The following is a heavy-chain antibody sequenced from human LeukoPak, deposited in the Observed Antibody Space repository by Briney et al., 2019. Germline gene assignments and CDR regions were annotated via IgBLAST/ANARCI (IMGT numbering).Heavy chain of an antibody. CDR2: ISGSGGST. J-gene: IGHJ4*02. Sequence: GGSLRLSCVVSGFTFSSYGMHWVRQAPGKGLEWVSAISGSGGSTYYADSVKGRFTISRDNSKNTLYLQMNSLRAEDTAVYYCAKGSGRFDYWGQGTLVTVSS. V-gene: IGHV3-23*01. D-gene: IGHD3-10*01. CDR1: GFTFSSYG. CDR3: AKGSGRFDY.